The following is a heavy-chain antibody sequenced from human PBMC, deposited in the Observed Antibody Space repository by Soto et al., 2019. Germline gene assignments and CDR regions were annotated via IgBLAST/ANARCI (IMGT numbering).Heavy chain of an antibody. CDR3: ARDLMGDFWSGYNGMDV. V-gene: IGHV4-59*01. D-gene: IGHD3-3*01. CDR1: GGSISSYY. Sequence: SETLSLTCTVSGGSISSYYWSWIRQPPGKGLEWIGYIYYSGSTSYNPSLKSRVTISVDTSKNQFSLKLSSVTAADTAVYYCARDLMGDFWSGYNGMDVWGQGTTVTVSS. CDR2: IYYSGST. J-gene: IGHJ6*02.